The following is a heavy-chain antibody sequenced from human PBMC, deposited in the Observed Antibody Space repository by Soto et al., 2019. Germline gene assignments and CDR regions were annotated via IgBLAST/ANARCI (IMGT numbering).Heavy chain of an antibody. CDR2: ISAYNGNT. V-gene: IGHV1-18*01. J-gene: IGHJ6*02. CDR1: GYTFTSYG. Sequence: QVQLVQSGAEVKKPGASVKVSCKASGYTFTSYGISWVRQAPGQGLEWMGWISAYNGNTNYAQKLQGRVTMTTDTSTSTAYMELRSLRSDDTAVYYCARDVLIVPADIGPHYYYYGMDVWGQGTTVTVSS. D-gene: IGHD2-2*02. CDR3: ARDVLIVPADIGPHYYYYGMDV.